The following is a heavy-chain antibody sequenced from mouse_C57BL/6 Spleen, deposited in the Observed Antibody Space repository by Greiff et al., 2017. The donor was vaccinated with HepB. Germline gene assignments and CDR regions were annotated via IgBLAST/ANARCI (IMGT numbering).Heavy chain of an antibody. V-gene: IGHV1-80*01. D-gene: IGHD4-1*01. CDR1: GYAFSSYW. Sequence: QVQLQQSGAELVKPGASVKISCKASGYAFSSYWMNWVKQRPGKGLEWIGQIYPGDGDTNYNGKFKGKATLTADKSSSTAYMQLSRLTSEDSAVYFCARGGWDEGFAYWGQGTLVTVSA. J-gene: IGHJ3*01. CDR3: ARGGWDEGFAY. CDR2: IYPGDGDT.